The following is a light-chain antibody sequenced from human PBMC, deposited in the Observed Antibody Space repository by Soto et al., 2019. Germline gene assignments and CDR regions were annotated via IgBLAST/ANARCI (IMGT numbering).Light chain of an antibody. CDR1: SSDVGGYNY. Sequence: QSALTQPASVSGSPGQSITISCTGTSSDVGGYNYVSWYQQHPGKAPKLMIYDVSNRPSGVSNRFSGSKSGNTASLTISGLPAEDEADYYCSSYTSSSPHVFGTGTKVTVL. CDR3: SSYTSSSPHV. V-gene: IGLV2-14*01. CDR2: DVS. J-gene: IGLJ1*01.